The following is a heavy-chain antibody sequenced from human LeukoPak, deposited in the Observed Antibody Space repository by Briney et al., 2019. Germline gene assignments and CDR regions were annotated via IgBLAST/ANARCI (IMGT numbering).Heavy chain of an antibody. CDR2: IQYDGSSK. D-gene: IGHD1-26*01. CDR1: GLTFSRNG. Sequence: GGSLRLSCAASGLTFSRNGMHWVRQAPGKGLEWLAFIQYDGSSKYYADSVKGRFTVSRDNSKNTLYLQMNSLTADGTAVYYCTRVPSGSYPIDYWGQGTLVTVSS. CDR3: TRVPSGSYPIDY. J-gene: IGHJ4*02. V-gene: IGHV3-30*02.